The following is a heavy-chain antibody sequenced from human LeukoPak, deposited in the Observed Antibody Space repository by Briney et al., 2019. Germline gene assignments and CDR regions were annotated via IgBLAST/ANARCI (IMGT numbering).Heavy chain of an antibody. CDR2: INTDGSST. D-gene: IGHD6-25*01. V-gene: IGHV3-74*01. CDR3: ARERVGSDYYGLDV. J-gene: IGHJ6*02. CDR1: GFIFSSYW. Sequence: PGGSLRLSCAASGFIFSSYWMHWVRQAPGKGLVWVSRINTDGSSTAYAASVKGRFTISRDNTKNMLYLQMNSLRAEDTALYYCARERVGSDYYGLDVWGQGTTVSVSS.